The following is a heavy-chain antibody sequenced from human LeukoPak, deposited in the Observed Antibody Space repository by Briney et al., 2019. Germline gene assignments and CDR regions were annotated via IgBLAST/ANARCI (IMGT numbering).Heavy chain of an antibody. CDR1: GGSISSYY. D-gene: IGHD3-10*01. CDR3: ARYGSGSYSDDHFQH. J-gene: IGHJ1*01. CDR2: IYYSGST. V-gene: IGHV4-59*08. Sequence: SETLSLTCSVSGGSISSYYWSWIRQPPGKGLEWIGYIYYSGSTNYNPSLRSRVTISVDTSKNQFSLKLTSVTAADTAVYYCARYGSGSYSDDHFQHWGQGTLATVSS.